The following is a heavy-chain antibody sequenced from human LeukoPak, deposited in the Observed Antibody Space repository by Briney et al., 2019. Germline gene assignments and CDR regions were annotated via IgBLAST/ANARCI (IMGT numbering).Heavy chain of an antibody. Sequence: SGGSLRLSCAASGFTFDDYGMSGVRKAPGKGLEWVSGINWNGGSTGYADYVKGRFTISRDNAKNSLYLQMNSLRAEDTALYYCARGGAPSYCNGGSCYSYYFDYWGQGTLVTVSS. J-gene: IGHJ4*02. D-gene: IGHD2-15*01. CDR3: ARGGAPSYCNGGSCYSYYFDY. V-gene: IGHV3-20*04. CDR2: INWNGGST. CDR1: GFTFDDYG.